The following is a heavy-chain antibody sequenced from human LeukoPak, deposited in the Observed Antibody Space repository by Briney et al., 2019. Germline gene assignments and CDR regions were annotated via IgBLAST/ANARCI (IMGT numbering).Heavy chain of an antibody. V-gene: IGHV1-46*01. CDR1: GDTLTTYY. CDR2: INPSDGST. CDR3: ARGGKRWWGAFDI. D-gene: IGHD2-15*01. J-gene: IGHJ3*02. Sequence: ASVKVSCKASGDTLTTYYMHWVRQAPGQGLEWMGIINPSDGSTSYAQRLQGRVTITRDMPTSTVYMELSSLTSEDTAVYYCARGGKRWWGAFDIWGQGTMVTVSS.